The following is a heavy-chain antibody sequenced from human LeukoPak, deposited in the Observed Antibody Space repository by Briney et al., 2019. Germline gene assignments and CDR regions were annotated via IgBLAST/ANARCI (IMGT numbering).Heavy chain of an antibody. J-gene: IGHJ4*02. V-gene: IGHV4-59*01. CDR1: GGSISNYY. CDR3: ARDYYDSSGYSYYFDY. CDR2: IYYSGST. Sequence: PSETLSLTCTVSGGSISNYYWSWIRQPPGKGLEWIGYIYYSGSTNYNPSLKSRVTISIDTSKNQFSLKLRSVTAADTAVYFCARDYYDSSGYSYYFDYWGQGTLVIVSS. D-gene: IGHD3-22*01.